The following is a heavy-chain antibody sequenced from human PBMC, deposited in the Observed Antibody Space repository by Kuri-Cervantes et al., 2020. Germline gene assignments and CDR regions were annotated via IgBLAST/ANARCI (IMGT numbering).Heavy chain of an antibody. CDR2: IYYSGST. V-gene: IGHV4-59*01. J-gene: IGHJ4*02. D-gene: IGHD4-17*01. Sequence: GSLRLSCTVSGGSISSYYWSWIRQPPGKGLEWIGYIYYSGSTNYNPSLKSRVTISVDTSKNQFSLKLSSVSAADTAVYYCARGPTATTDYWGQGTLVTVSS. CDR1: GGSISSYY. CDR3: ARGPTATTDY.